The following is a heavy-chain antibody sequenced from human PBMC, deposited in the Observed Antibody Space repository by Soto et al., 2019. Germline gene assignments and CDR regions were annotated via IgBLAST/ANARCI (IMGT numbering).Heavy chain of an antibody. D-gene: IGHD1-1*01. CDR3: ARQGTTGTDAWWFVP. V-gene: IGHV4-39*01. CDR2: IYYSGST. CDR1: GGSISSSSYY. J-gene: IGHJ5*02. Sequence: QLQLQESGPGLVKPSETLSLTCTVSGGSISSSSYYWGWIRQPPGKGLEWIGSIYYSGSTYYNPSLKSRVTIPVDTSKNQFAQKLSSGTAADTAVYYCARQGTTGTDAWWFVPWGQGTLVTVSS.